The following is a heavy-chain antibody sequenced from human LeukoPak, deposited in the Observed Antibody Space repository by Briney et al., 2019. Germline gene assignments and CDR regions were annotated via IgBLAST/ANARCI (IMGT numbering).Heavy chain of an antibody. J-gene: IGHJ5*02. Sequence: GGSLRLSCAAFTINFSDYGMDWVRQAPGRGLEWVSTINPTGVRTYYADSVRGRFTISRDNSKNTVFLQINSLRVEDTAIYYCARDQPHAASWFDPWGQGTLVTVSS. CDR3: ARDQPHAASWFDP. V-gene: IGHV3-23*01. CDR2: INPTGVRT. D-gene: IGHD2-2*01. CDR1: TINFSDYG.